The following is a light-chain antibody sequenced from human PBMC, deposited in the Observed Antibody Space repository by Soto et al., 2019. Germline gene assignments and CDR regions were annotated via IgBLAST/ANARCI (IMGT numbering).Light chain of an antibody. CDR3: AAWDDSLSGDV. Sequence: QSVLTQPPSVSGAPGLRVTIACTGSNSNIGADFGVHWYRHLPGTAPKLLIYRNNQRPSGVPDRFSGSKSGTSASLAISGLRSEDEADYYCAAWDDSLSGDVFGTGTKLTVL. CDR2: RNN. CDR1: NSNIGADF. J-gene: IGLJ1*01. V-gene: IGLV1-47*01.